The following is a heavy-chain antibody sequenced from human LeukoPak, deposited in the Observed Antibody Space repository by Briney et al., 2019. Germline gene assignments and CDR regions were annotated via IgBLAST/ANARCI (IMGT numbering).Heavy chain of an antibody. J-gene: IGHJ3*02. D-gene: IGHD3-22*01. CDR1: LYTFTSYA. V-gene: IGHV1-18*01. CDR2: ISTYTCNT. CDR3: ARVLVVSSDAFDI. Sequence: SVKVPCKSSLYTFTSYAINGVRQARSQGLDGMGFISTYTCNTDYAQKLQGRVTMTTDTSTSTAYIELRSLSSDDTAVYYCARVLVVSSDAFDIWGQGTMVTVSS.